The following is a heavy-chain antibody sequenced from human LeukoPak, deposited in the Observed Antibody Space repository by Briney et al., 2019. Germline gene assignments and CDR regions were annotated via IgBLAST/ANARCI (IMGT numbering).Heavy chain of an antibody. CDR3: ARWYYYDSSGYSAFDY. Sequence: ASVKVSCEASGYTFTGYYMHWVRQAPGQGLEWMGWINPNSGGTNYAQKFQGRVTMTRDTSISTAYMELSRLRSDDTAVYYCARWYYYDSSGYSAFDYWGQGTLVTVSS. CDR2: INPNSGGT. D-gene: IGHD3-22*01. CDR1: GYTFTGYY. V-gene: IGHV1-2*02. J-gene: IGHJ4*02.